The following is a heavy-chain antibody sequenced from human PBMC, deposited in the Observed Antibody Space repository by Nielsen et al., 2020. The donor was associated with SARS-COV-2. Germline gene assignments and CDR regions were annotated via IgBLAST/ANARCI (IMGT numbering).Heavy chain of an antibody. CDR3: ARENYDVLTYFYGMDV. Sequence: SETLSLTCSVSGSSISSSYWSWVRQSPGKGLEWIGHISYSGTTNYNPSLNSRVSISIDTSKNHFSLQLTSVTATDTAVYYYARENYDVLTYFYGMDVWGQGTTVTVSS. CDR1: GSSISSSY. V-gene: IGHV4-59*01. D-gene: IGHD3-9*01. J-gene: IGHJ6*02. CDR2: ISYSGTT.